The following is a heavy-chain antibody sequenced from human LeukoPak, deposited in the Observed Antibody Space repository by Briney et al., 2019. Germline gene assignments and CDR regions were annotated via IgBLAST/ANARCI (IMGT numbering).Heavy chain of an antibody. CDR3: AKEAQGCSITSCYFDP. CDR2: IRSRSCYL. Sequence: PGGSLRLSCAGSGFTFSSNTMNWVRQAPGKGLEWVASIRSRSCYLYYADSVKGRFTISRDNSKNTLFLQMNSLRAEDTAVYYCAKEAQGCSITSCYFDPWGQGTLVTVSS. V-gene: IGHV3-21*04. CDR1: GFTFSSNT. D-gene: IGHD2-2*01. J-gene: IGHJ4*02.